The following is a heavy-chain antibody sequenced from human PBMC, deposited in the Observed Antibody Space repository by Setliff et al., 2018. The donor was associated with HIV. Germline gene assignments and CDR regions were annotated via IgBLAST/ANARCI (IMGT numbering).Heavy chain of an antibody. CDR1: DDPINSFY. CDR3: ARVQMAYAAFDV. D-gene: IGHD4-17*01. V-gene: IGHV4-59*01. CDR2: IYFTGSS. Sequence: PSETLSLTCTVSDDPINSFYWSWIRQPPGKGLEWIGSIYFTGSSDNNPSLKSRVTLSVDTSKHQFSLKLSSVTAADTAVYYCARVQMAYAAFDVWGQGTMVTVSS. J-gene: IGHJ3*01.